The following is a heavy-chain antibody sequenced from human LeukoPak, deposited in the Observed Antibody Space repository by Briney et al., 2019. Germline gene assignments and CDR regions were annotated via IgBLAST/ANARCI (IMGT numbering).Heavy chain of an antibody. CDR2: IYYSGST. V-gene: IGHV4-39*01. D-gene: IGHD6-13*01. J-gene: IGHJ5*02. CDR1: GGSISSSSYY. CDR3: ARGAAAGPSRFDP. Sequence: PSETLSLTCTVSGGSISSSSYYWGWIRPPPGKGLEWIGSIYYSGSTYYNPSLNSRVTISVDTSKNQFSLKLSSVTAADTAVYYCARGAAAGPSRFDPWGQGTLVTVSS.